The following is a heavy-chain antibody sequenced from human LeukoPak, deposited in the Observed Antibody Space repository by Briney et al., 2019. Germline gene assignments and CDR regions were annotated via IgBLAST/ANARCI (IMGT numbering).Heavy chain of an antibody. CDR1: GHIFTNYW. V-gene: IGHV5-51*01. D-gene: IGHD2-21*01. J-gene: IGHJ4*02. CDR3: ARHGIYGGDLRFYY. CDR2: IYPGDSDT. Sequence: GESLKISCKVSGHIFTNYWISWVRQMPGKGLEWMGIIYPGDSDTRYSPSFQGQVTISADKSISTAYLQWSSLMASDTAMYYCARHGIYGGDLRFYYWGQGTLVTVSS.